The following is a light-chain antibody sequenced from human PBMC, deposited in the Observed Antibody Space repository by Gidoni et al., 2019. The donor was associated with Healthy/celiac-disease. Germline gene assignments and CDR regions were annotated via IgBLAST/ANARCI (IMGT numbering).Light chain of an antibody. CDR1: SSNIGSNT. J-gene: IGLJ3*02. Sequence: QSVLTQPPSASGTPGQRFTISCSGSSSNIGSNTVNWYQQLPGTAPKLLIYSNNQRPPGVHDRFSGSKSGTSASLAISGLQSEDEADYYCAAWDDSLNGEVFGGGTKLTVL. V-gene: IGLV1-44*01. CDR3: AAWDDSLNGEV. CDR2: SNN.